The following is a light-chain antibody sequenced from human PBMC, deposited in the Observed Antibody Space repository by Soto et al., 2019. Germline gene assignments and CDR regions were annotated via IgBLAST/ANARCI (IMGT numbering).Light chain of an antibody. CDR2: DAS. J-gene: IGKJ5*01. Sequence: EIVLTQSPATLSLSPGERATLSCRASQSVSSYLAWYQQKPGQAPRLLIYDASNRATGIPARFSGSVSGTDFTLTISCLEPEDFAVYYCQQRSNWPITFGQGTRLEIK. V-gene: IGKV3-11*01. CDR3: QQRSNWPIT. CDR1: QSVSSY.